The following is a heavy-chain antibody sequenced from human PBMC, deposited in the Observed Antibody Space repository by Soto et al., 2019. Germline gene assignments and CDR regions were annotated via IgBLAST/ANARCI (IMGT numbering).Heavy chain of an antibody. J-gene: IGHJ4*02. CDR1: GGSFSGYY. Sequence: QVQLQQWGAGLLKPSGTLSLTCAVYGGSFSGYYWSWIRQPPGKGLEWIGEINHSGSTNYNPSLKSRVTISVYTSKNQFSLKLSSVTAADTAVYYCARGQIMTGYYSPVDYWGQGTLVTVSS. D-gene: IGHD3-9*01. V-gene: IGHV4-34*01. CDR3: ARGQIMTGYYSPVDY. CDR2: INHSGST.